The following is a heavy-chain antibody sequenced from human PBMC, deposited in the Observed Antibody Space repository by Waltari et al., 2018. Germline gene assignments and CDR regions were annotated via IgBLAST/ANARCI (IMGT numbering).Heavy chain of an antibody. CDR3: ARGGLYGQQLLESAFEI. Sequence: QVQLVRSGAELKKPGSAVKVSCQASGGTISTYAITWGRQAPGQGLEWMGGIIPMFGTANYAQKIQDRVTIITDESMTTAYMELSSLTSEDTAVYYCARGGLYGQQLLESAFEIWGQGTKVTVSS. CDR1: GGTISTYA. V-gene: IGHV1-69*05. J-gene: IGHJ3*02. CDR2: IIPMFGTA. D-gene: IGHD6-13*01.